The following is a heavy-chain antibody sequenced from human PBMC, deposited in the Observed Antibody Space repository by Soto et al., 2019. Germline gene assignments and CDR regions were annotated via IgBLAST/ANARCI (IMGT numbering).Heavy chain of an antibody. CDR1: RYTFTSYD. J-gene: IGHJ4*02. Sequence: ASVKVSCKASRYTFTSYDINWVRQAPGQGLEWMGWISAYNGNTNYAQKLQGRVTMTTDTSTSTAYMELRSLRSDDTAVYYCARDPSGDIVATEMMDWGQGTLVTVSS. CDR2: ISAYNGNT. D-gene: IGHD5-12*01. V-gene: IGHV1-18*01. CDR3: ARDPSGDIVATEMMD.